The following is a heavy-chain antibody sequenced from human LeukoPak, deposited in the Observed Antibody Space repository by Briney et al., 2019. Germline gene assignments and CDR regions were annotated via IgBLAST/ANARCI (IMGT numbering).Heavy chain of an antibody. Sequence: GGSLSPSCAASGFTFSSYSMNWVRQAPGKGLEWVSSISSSSSYIYYADSVKGRFTISRDNAKNSLYLQMNSLRAEDTAVYYCARVCSGSHCGYWRQGTLVTVSS. CDR2: ISSSSSYI. V-gene: IGHV3-21*01. CDR1: GFTFSSYS. D-gene: IGHD1-26*01. CDR3: ARVCSGSHCGY. J-gene: IGHJ4*02.